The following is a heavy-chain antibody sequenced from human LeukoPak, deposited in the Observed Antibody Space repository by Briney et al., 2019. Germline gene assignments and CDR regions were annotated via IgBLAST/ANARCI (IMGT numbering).Heavy chain of an antibody. CDR1: GDSISGYY. CDR2: IFNSGST. D-gene: IGHD2-15*01. Sequence: SETLSLTCTVSGDSISGYYWSWIRQPPGKGLEWIGYIFNSGSTNYNPSLKSRVTISVDTSKNQFSLKLSSVTAADTAVYYCASRSVSSRFDYWGQGTLVTVSS. J-gene: IGHJ4*02. V-gene: IGHV4-59*08. CDR3: ASRSVSSRFDY.